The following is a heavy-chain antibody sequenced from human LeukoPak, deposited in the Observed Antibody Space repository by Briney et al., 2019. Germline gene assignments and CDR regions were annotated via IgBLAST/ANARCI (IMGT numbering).Heavy chain of an antibody. V-gene: IGHV1-46*01. D-gene: IGHD6-13*01. CDR1: GYTFPSYF. Sequence: ASVKVSCKASGYTFPSYFMHWVRQAPGQGLEWMGIINPTGGSTTYAQKLQGRVTMTTDTSTSTAYMELRSLRSDDTAVYYCARDRPAAWMNNWFDPWGQGTLVTVSS. CDR3: ARDRPAAWMNNWFDP. J-gene: IGHJ5*02. CDR2: INPTGGST.